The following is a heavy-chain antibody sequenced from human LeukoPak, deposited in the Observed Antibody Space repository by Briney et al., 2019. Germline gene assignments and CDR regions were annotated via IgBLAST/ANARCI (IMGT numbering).Heavy chain of an antibody. Sequence: GGSLRLSCAASGFTFSSYSMNWVRQAPGKGLEWVSSISSSSSYIYYADSVKGRFTISRGNAKNSLYLQMNSLRAEDTAVYYCARDGYSSSFSLLFAFDPWGQGTLVTVSS. CDR3: ARDGYSSSFSLLFAFDP. J-gene: IGHJ5*02. V-gene: IGHV3-21*01. CDR1: GFTFSSYS. D-gene: IGHD6-6*01. CDR2: ISSSSSYI.